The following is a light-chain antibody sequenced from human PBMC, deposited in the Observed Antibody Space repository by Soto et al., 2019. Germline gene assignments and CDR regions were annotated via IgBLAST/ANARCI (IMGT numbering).Light chain of an antibody. V-gene: IGLV2-14*01. CDR3: SSYTYSSTPYVV. CDR2: EVS. CDR1: SSDVGGYNY. J-gene: IGLJ2*01. Sequence: QYALTQPASVSGSPGQSITISCTGTSSDVGGYNYVSWYQQHPGKAPKLMIYEVSNRPSGVSNRFSGSKSGNTASLTISGLQAEDEAAYYCSSYTYSSTPYVVFGGGTKLTVL.